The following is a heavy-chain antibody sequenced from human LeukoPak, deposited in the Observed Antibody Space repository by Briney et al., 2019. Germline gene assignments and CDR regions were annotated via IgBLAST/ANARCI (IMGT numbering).Heavy chain of an antibody. Sequence: GGSLRLSCAASGFTFSSYWMHWVRQAPGKGPVWVSRINSDGSSTSYADSVKGRFTISRDNSKSTLYLQMSSLRAEDTAVFYCATAINSGSPRYWGQGTLVTVSS. J-gene: IGHJ4*02. CDR2: INSDGSST. D-gene: IGHD1-1*01. CDR1: GFTFSSYW. CDR3: ATAINSGSPRY. V-gene: IGHV3-74*01.